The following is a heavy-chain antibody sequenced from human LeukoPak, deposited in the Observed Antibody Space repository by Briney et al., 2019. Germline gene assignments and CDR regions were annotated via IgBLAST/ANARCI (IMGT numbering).Heavy chain of an antibody. CDR3: ARGVISTDAFDV. D-gene: IGHD3-3*02. CDR1: GDSISSYY. CDR2: IYYSGST. J-gene: IGHJ3*01. V-gene: IGHV4-59*01. Sequence: SETLSLTCTVSGDSISSYYWSWIRQPPGKGLEWIGYIYYSGSTTYNPSLKSRVTMSLDTSKNQFSLKLRSVTAADTAVYYCARGVISTDAFDVWGQGTMVTVSS.